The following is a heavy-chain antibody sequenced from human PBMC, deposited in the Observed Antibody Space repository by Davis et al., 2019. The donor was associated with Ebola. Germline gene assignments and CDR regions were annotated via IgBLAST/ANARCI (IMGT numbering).Heavy chain of an antibody. J-gene: IGHJ5*02. V-gene: IGHV4-34*01. CDR1: GGSFSGYS. D-gene: IGHD3-16*01. CDR2: INHSGST. CDR3: PRAIGGRGGWFDP. Sequence: SETLSLTCAVYGGSFSGYSWSWIRQLPGKGLEWLREINHSGSTNYNPSLKSRVTISVDTSKNQFSLKLSSVTAADTAVYYCPRAIGGRGGWFDPWGQGTLVTVSS.